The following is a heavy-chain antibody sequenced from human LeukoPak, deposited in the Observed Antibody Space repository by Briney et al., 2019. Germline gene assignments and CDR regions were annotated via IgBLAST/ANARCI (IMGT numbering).Heavy chain of an antibody. D-gene: IGHD5-12*01. CDR3: ARAPVATPSEFDY. J-gene: IGHJ4*02. V-gene: IGHV4-31*03. Sequence: SETLSLTCTVSAGSISSSGNYWSWIRQHPGKGLEWIGYIHYSGNTYYNPSLKSRVSISVDTPKNQFSLKLSSTTAADTAVYYCARAPVATPSEFDYWGQGTLVTVSS. CDR1: AGSISSSGNY. CDR2: IHYSGNT.